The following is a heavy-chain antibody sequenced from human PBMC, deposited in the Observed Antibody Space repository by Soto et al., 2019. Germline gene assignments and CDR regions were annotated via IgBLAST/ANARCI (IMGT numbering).Heavy chain of an antibody. J-gene: IGHJ6*02. V-gene: IGHV1-69*01. CDR1: GDKFSTYA. CDR3: ARGGKERFRGYGMDV. D-gene: IGHD1-1*01. CDR2: IITFFGAA. Sequence: QVQLVQSGAEVRKPGSSVRVACKASGDKFSTYAINWVRQVPGQGLEWLGGIITFFGAAMYAQKFQGRVTITADESATTAYMELSSLRSEDKAVYYCARGGKERFRGYGMDVWGQGTTVNVSS.